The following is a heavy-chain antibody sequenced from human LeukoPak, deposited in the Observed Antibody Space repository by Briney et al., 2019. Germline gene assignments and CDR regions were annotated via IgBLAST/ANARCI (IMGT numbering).Heavy chain of an antibody. D-gene: IGHD3-10*01. CDR2: IYRSGST. Sequence: SETLSLTCTVSGYSISSGYYWVWIRQPPGKGLEWIGSIYRSGSTNYNPSLKSRVTILVDTSKNQFSLKLSSVTAADTALYYCARRRFGELSFDYWGQGSLVTVSS. V-gene: IGHV4-38-2*02. CDR3: ARRRFGELSFDY. CDR1: GYSISSGYY. J-gene: IGHJ4*02.